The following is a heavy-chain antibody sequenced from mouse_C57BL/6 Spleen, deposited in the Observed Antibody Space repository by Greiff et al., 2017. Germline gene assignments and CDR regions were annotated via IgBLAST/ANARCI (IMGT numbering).Heavy chain of an antibody. CDR2: IHPNSGST. CDR1: GYTFTSYW. D-gene: IGHD1-1*01. CDR3: ARDYYGSSYVDFDY. Sequence: VQLQQPGAELVKPGASVKLSCKASGYTFTSYWMHWVKQRPGQGLEWIGMIHPNSGSTNYNEKFKSKATLTVDKSSSTAYMQISSLTSEDTAVYYCARDYYGSSYVDFDYWGQGTTLTVSS. J-gene: IGHJ2*01. V-gene: IGHV1-64*01.